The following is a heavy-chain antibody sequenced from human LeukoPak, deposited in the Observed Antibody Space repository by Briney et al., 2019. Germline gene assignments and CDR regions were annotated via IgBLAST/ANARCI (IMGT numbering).Heavy chain of an antibody. Sequence: RSLRLSCAASGFTFSSYAMHWVRQAPGKGLEWVAVIWYDGSKTHYTDSVKGRFTISRDNSKNTLSLQMDSLRAEDTAVYYCARDRSYYDGSGHDYWGQGTLVTVSS. J-gene: IGHJ4*02. CDR3: ARDRSYYDGSGHDY. V-gene: IGHV3-33*08. D-gene: IGHD3-22*01. CDR1: GFTFSSYA. CDR2: IWYDGSKT.